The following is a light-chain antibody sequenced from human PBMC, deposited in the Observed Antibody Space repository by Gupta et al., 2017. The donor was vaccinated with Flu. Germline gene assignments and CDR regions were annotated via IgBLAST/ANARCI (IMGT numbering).Light chain of an antibody. CDR1: SSNIGSNY. Sequence: VTISCSGSSSNIGSNYVYWYQQLPGTAPKLLIDRNNQRPSGVPDRFSGSKSGTSASLAISGLRSEDEADYYCAAWDDSLSGHWVFGGGTKLTVL. CDR3: AAWDDSLSGHWV. V-gene: IGLV1-47*01. J-gene: IGLJ3*02. CDR2: RNN.